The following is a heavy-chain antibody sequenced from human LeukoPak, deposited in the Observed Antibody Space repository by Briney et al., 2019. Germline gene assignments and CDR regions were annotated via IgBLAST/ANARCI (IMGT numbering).Heavy chain of an antibody. V-gene: IGHV3-23*01. CDR3: AKASEYSSSSIYYYYYYMDV. J-gene: IGHJ6*03. CDR2: ISGSGGST. D-gene: IGHD6-6*01. Sequence: GGSLRLSCAASGFTFSSYAMSWVRQAPGKGLEWVSAISGSGGSTYYADSVKGRFTISRDNSKNTLCLQMNSLRAEDTAVYYCAKASEYSSSSIYYYYYYMDVWGKGTTVTVSS. CDR1: GFTFSSYA.